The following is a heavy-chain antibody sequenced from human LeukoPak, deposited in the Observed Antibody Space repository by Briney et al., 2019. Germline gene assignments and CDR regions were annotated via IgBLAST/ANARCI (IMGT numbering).Heavy chain of an antibody. Sequence: SETLSLTCAVYGGSFSGYYWSWIRQPPGKGLEWIGEINHSGSTNYNPSLKSRVTISVDTSKNQFSLKLSSVTAADTAVYYCGRGNQVTIFGVVTLNWFDPWGQGTLVTVSS. CDR2: INHSGST. D-gene: IGHD3-3*01. V-gene: IGHV4-34*01. J-gene: IGHJ5*02. CDR1: GGSFSGYY. CDR3: GRGNQVTIFGVVTLNWFDP.